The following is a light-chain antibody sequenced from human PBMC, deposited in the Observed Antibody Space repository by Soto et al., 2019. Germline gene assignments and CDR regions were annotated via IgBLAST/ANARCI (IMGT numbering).Light chain of an antibody. J-gene: IGLJ2*01. Sequence: QSALTQPASVSGSPGQSITISCTGTSSDVGSHNLVSWFQEHPGKAPKVMIYEGSKRPSGVSNRFSGSKSGNTASLTISGLQAEDEADYYCCSYAGSRVVFGGGTKVTVL. V-gene: IGLV2-23*01. CDR3: CSYAGSRVV. CDR1: SSDVGSHNL. CDR2: EGS.